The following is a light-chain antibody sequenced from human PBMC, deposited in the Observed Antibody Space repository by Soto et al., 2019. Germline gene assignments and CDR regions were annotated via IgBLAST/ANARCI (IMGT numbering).Light chain of an antibody. J-gene: IGKJ1*01. CDR1: QSVSSSY. Sequence: EIVLTQSPGTLSLSPGERATLSCRASQSVSSSYLAWYQQKPGQAPRLLIYGASSRATGIPDRFSGSGSGTDLTLTISSLQPEDFATYCWQQSDRTWTFGQGTKVDI. CDR3: QQSDRTWT. V-gene: IGKV3-20*01. CDR2: GAS.